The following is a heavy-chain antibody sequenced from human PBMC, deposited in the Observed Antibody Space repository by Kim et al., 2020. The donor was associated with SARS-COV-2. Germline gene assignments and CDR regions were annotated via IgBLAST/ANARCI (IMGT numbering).Heavy chain of an antibody. J-gene: IGHJ4*02. V-gene: IGHV3-23*01. Sequence: SGESTCSGDSVKGRFTISRENAKNTLYLQMNSLRADDTAVYYCAKMRGADWGQGTLVTVSS. CDR2: SGEST. CDR3: AKMRGAD.